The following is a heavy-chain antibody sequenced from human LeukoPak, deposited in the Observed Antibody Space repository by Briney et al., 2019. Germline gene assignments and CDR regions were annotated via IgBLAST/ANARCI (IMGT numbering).Heavy chain of an antibody. CDR3: ARYHGGNANFDY. CDR1: GYTFTGYY. J-gene: IGHJ4*02. CDR2: INPNSGGT. Sequence: ASVKVSCKASGYTFTGYYMHWVRQAPGQGLEWIGWINPNSGGTNYAQKFQGRVTMTRDTSISTAYMELSRLRSDDTAVYYCARYHGGNANFDYWGQGTLVTVSS. V-gene: IGHV1-2*02. D-gene: IGHD4-23*01.